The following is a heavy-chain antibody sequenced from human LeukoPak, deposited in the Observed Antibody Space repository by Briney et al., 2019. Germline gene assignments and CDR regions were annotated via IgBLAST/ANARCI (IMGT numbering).Heavy chain of an antibody. CDR1: GGSISSYY. V-gene: IGHV4-4*07. Sequence: SETLSLTCTVSGGSISSYYWSWIRQPAGKGLEWIGRIYTSGSTNYNPSLKSRVTMSVDTSKNQFSLKLSSVTAADTAVYYCAREDNGSYYDSSGYDYWGQGTLVTVSS. J-gene: IGHJ4*02. CDR2: IYTSGST. CDR3: AREDNGSYYDSSGYDY. D-gene: IGHD3-22*01.